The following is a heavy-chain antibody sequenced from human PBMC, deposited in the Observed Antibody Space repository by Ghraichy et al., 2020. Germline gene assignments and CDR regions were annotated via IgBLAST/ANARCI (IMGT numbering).Heavy chain of an antibody. CDR2: LYYTGVTT. CDR1: GGPITGYY. Sequence: SETLSLTCTVSGGPITGYYWSWIRQSPGRGLEWIGYLYYTGVTTLYRPSLRSRFTLSVDTSMNQFSLWLTSVTAADTAVYYFTRHDVVAVLSWGMGVWGQVLAVTVSS. J-gene: IGHJ6*02. CDR3: TRHDVVAVLSWGMGV. D-gene: IGHD5-12*01. V-gene: IGHV4-59*08.